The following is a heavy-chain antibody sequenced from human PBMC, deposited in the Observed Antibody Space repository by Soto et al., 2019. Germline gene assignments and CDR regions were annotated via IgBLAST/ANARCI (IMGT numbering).Heavy chain of an antibody. CDR3: AGLKYYYDSSGYYSGYYYGMDV. J-gene: IGHJ6*02. CDR2: IYYSGST. V-gene: IGHV4-30-4*01. CDR1: GGSISSGDYY. Sequence: QVQLQESGPGLVKPSQTLSLTCTVSGGSISSGDYYWSWIRQPPGKGLEWLGYIYYSGSTYYNPALKSRVTISVDTSKNQFSLKLSSVTAADTAVYYCAGLKYYYDSSGYYSGYYYGMDVWGQGTTVTVSS. D-gene: IGHD3-22*01.